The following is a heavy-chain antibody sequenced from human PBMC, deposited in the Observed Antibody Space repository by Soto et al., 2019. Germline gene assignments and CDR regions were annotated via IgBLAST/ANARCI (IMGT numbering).Heavy chain of an antibody. CDR3: ARDVRKIGPLYDSSGYYYSSADY. D-gene: IGHD3-22*01. CDR2: IWYDGSNK. V-gene: IGHV3-33*01. J-gene: IGHJ4*02. CDR1: GFTFSSYG. Sequence: GGSLRLSCAASGFTFSSYGMHWVRQAPGKGLEWVAVIWYDGSNKYYADSVRGRFTISRDNSKNTVYLQMNSLRAEDTAVDYCARDVRKIGPLYDSSGYYYSSADYWGQGTLVTVSS.